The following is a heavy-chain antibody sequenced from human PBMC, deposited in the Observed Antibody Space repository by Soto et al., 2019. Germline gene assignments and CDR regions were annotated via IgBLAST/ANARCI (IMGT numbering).Heavy chain of an antibody. D-gene: IGHD2-8*01. CDR1: GGSISSYY. J-gene: IGHJ6*02. Sequence: SETLSLTCTVSGGSISSYYWSWIRQPPGKGLEWIGYIYYSGSTNYNPSLKSRVTISVDTSKNQFSLKLSSVTAADTTVYYCARDIMGTNYYYYGMDVWGQGTTVTVSS. CDR3: ARDIMGTNYYYYGMDV. CDR2: IYYSGST. V-gene: IGHV4-59*01.